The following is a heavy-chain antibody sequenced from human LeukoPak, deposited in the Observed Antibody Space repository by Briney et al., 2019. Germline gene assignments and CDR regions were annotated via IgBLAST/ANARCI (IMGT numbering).Heavy chain of an antibody. CDR1: GFTFSSYE. V-gene: IGHV3-21*01. D-gene: IGHD2-15*01. Sequence: KAGGSLRLSCAASGFTFSSYEMNWVRQAPGKGLEWVASISSTGSYIYYADSVKGRFTISRDNAKNSLYLQMNSLRADDTAVYYCAREVMVVAATTFWYFDLWGRGTLVTVSS. CDR2: ISSTGSYI. CDR3: AREVMVVAATTFWYFDL. J-gene: IGHJ2*01.